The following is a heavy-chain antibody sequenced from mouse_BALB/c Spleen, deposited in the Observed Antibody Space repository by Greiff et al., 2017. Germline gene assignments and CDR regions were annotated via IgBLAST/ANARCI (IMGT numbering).Heavy chain of an antibody. Sequence: QVHVKQPGAELVRPGASVKLSCKASGYSFTSYWMNWVKQRPGQGLEWIGMIHPSDSETRLNQKFKDKATLTVDKSSSTAYMQLSSPTSEDSAVYYGARGAARATLGAMDYWGQGTSVTVSS. CDR2: IHPSDSET. CDR1: GYSFTSYW. V-gene: IGHV1-74*01. D-gene: IGHD3-1*01. J-gene: IGHJ4*01. CDR3: ARGAARATLGAMDY.